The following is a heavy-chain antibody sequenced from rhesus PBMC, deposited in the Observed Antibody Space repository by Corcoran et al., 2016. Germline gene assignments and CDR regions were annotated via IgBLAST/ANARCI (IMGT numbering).Heavy chain of an antibody. J-gene: IGHJ4*01. D-gene: IGHD1-20*01. CDR1: VAPFRVNS. V-gene: IGHV4-173*01. CDR2: ISGSGGST. CDR3: SRDSWNKFDY. Sequence: QLQLQESGPGLVKPSETLSFPCLFFVAPFRVNSWSGIRRPPGKVLEWIGRISGSGGSTDYNPSPKSRVTISTDTSKNQFSLKLSSVTAADTAVYYWSRDSWNKFDYWGQGVLVTVSS.